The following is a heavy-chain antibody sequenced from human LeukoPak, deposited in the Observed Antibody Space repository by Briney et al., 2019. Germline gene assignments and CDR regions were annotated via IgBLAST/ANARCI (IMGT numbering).Heavy chain of an antibody. CDR2: IYYSGST. Sequence: PSETLSLTCTVSGGSISSYYWSWIRQPPGKGLEWIGYIYYSGSTNYNPSLKSRVTISVDTSKNQFSLKLSSVTAADTAVYYCARQIYSYGPNFDYWGQGTLVTVSS. D-gene: IGHD5-18*01. J-gene: IGHJ4*02. CDR1: GGSISSYY. V-gene: IGHV4-59*08. CDR3: ARQIYSYGPNFDY.